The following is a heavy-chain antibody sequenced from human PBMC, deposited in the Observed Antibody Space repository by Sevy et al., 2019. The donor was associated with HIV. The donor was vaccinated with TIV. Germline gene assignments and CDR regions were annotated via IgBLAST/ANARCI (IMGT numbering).Heavy chain of an antibody. J-gene: IGHJ4*02. CDR2: ISYDGSNK. V-gene: IGHV3-30-3*01. D-gene: IGHD2-2*01. Sequence: GSLRLSCAASGFTFSSYAMHWVRQAPGKGLEWVAVISYDGSNKYYADSVKGRFTISRDNSKNTLYLQMNSLRAEDTAVYYCARDRIVLVPAASCGFDYWGQGTLVTVSS. CDR1: GFTFSSYA. CDR3: ARDRIVLVPAASCGFDY.